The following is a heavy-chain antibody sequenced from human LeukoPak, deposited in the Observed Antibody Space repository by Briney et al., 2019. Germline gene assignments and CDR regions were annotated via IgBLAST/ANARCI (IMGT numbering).Heavy chain of an antibody. J-gene: IGHJ4*02. Sequence: GGSLRLSCAASGFTVRSYYMSWVRQAPGKGLEWVSVISYDGDTYYADSVKGRITISRDISKNTVYLQMSSLRAEDTAAYYCAREYLGVGTIDYWGQGTLVTVSS. CDR2: ISYDGDT. CDR3: AREYLGVGTIDY. CDR1: GFTVRSYY. V-gene: IGHV3-66*01. D-gene: IGHD1-26*01.